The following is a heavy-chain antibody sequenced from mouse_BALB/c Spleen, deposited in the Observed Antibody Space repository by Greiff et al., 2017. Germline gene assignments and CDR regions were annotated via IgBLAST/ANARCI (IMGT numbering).Heavy chain of an antibody. CDR1: GFAFSSYD. V-gene: IGHV5-12-1*01. CDR3: ARHVGDY. J-gene: IGHJ4*01. CDR2: ISSGGGST. Sequence: EVKLQESGGGLVKPGGSLKLSCAASGFAFSSYDMSWVRQTPEKRLEWVAYISSGGGSTYYPDTVKGRFTISRDNAKNTLYLQMSSLKSEDTAMYYCARHVGDYWGQGTSVTVSS. D-gene: IGHD4-1*01.